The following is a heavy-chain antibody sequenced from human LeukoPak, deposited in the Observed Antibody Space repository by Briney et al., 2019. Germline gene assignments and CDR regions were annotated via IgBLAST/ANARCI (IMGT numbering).Heavy chain of an antibody. CDR3: ARSSGWSIHYGMDV. Sequence: GGSLRLSCAASGFTTSSYAMSWVRQAPGKGLEWVSAISGSGGSSYYADSVKGRFTISRDNSKNTQYLQMNSLRAEDTAVYYCARSSGWSIHYGMDVWGQGTTVTVSS. CDR2: ISGSGGSS. J-gene: IGHJ6*02. V-gene: IGHV3-23*01. CDR1: GFTTSSYA. D-gene: IGHD6-19*01.